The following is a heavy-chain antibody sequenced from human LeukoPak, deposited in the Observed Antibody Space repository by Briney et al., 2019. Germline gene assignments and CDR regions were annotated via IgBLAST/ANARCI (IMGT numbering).Heavy chain of an antibody. Sequence: SETLSLTCAVYGGSFSGYYWSWIRQPPGQGLEWIGEINHSESTNYNPSLNRRVTISVDTSKNQFSLKLSSVTAADTAVYYCARGLYCSSTSCYGRGNNWFDPWGQGTLVTVSS. CDR1: GGSFSGYY. J-gene: IGHJ5*02. V-gene: IGHV4-34*01. D-gene: IGHD2-2*01. CDR2: INHSEST. CDR3: ARGLYCSSTSCYGRGNNWFDP.